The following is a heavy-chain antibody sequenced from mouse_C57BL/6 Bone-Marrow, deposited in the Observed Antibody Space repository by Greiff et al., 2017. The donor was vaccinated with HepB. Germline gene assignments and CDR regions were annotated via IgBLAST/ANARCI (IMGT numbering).Heavy chain of an antibody. CDR2: IRNKANNHAT. CDR3: TRPGFTTVVAKDAMDY. CDR1: GFTFSDAW. D-gene: IGHD1-1*01. V-gene: IGHV6-6*01. J-gene: IGHJ4*01. Sequence: DVQLVESGGGLVQPGGSMKLSCAASGFTFSDAWMDWVRQSPEKGLEWVAEIRNKANNHATYYAESVKGRFTISRDDSKSSVYLQMNSLRAEDTGIYYCTRPGFTTVVAKDAMDYWGQGTSVTVSS.